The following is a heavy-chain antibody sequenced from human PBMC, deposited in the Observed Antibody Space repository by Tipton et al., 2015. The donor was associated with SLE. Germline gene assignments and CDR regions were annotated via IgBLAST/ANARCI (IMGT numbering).Heavy chain of an antibody. V-gene: IGHV4-39*07. CDR1: GGSVSSGSFY. CDR3: ARSPRGTSWLFDY. D-gene: IGHD2-2*01. J-gene: IGHJ4*02. CDR2: MYYSGST. Sequence: TLSLTCTVSGGSVSSGSFYWGWIRQSPGKGLEWLGSMYYSGSTYYNPSLRSRGTISVDTSMNQFSLKLTSLTPADTAVYFCARSPRGTSWLFDYWGQGALVTVSS.